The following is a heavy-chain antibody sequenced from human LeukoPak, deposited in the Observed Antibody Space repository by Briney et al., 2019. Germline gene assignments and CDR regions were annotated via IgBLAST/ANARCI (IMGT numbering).Heavy chain of an antibody. CDR1: GGSISSYY. Sequence: SETLSLTCTVSGGSISSYYWSWIRQPPGKGLEWIGYIYYSGSTNYNPSLKSRVTISVDTSKNQFSLKLSSVTAADTAVYYCARARGWFGEYGGYYYYMDVWGKGTTVTISS. D-gene: IGHD3-10*01. CDR3: ARARGWFGEYGGYYYYMDV. J-gene: IGHJ6*03. CDR2: IYYSGST. V-gene: IGHV4-59*01.